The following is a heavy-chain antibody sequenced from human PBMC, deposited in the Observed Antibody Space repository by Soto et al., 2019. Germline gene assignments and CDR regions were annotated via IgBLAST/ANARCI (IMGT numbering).Heavy chain of an antibody. V-gene: IGHV1-58*01. CDR2: IVVGSGNT. Sequence: SVKVSCKASGFTFTSSAVQWVRQARGQRLEWIGWIVVGSGNTNYAQKFQERVTITRDMSTSTAYMELSSLRSEDTAVYYCAAEDYCTNGVCFPFDYWGQGTQVTVSS. CDR1: GFTFTSSA. J-gene: IGHJ4*02. D-gene: IGHD2-8*01. CDR3: AAEDYCTNGVCFPFDY.